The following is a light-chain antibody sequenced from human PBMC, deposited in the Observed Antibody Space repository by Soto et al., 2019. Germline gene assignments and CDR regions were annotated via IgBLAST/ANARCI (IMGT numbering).Light chain of an antibody. CDR2: GNS. J-gene: IGLJ3*02. CDR3: QYYDSSLSCWV. Sequence: QSVLTQPPSVSGAPGQRVTISCTGSSSNIGAGYDVHWYQQLPGTAPKLLIYGNSNRPSGVPDRFSGSKSGTSASLAITGLEAEDEADYYCQYYDSSLSCWVFGGGTKLTV. V-gene: IGLV1-40*01. CDR1: SSNIGAGYD.